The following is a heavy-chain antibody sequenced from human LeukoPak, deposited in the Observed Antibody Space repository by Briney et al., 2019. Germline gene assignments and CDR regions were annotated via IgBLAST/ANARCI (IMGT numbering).Heavy chain of an antibody. CDR3: AREASSRFNWFDP. V-gene: IGHV3-23*01. D-gene: IGHD6-13*01. CDR2: ISGGSDST. Sequence: PGGSLRLSCAVSGFTFSSYAMSWVRQAPGRGLEWVSAISGGSDSTYYADSVKGRFTISRDNSKNTLYLQMNSLRAEDTAVYYCAREASSRFNWFDPWGQGTLVTVSS. CDR1: GFTFSSYA. J-gene: IGHJ5*02.